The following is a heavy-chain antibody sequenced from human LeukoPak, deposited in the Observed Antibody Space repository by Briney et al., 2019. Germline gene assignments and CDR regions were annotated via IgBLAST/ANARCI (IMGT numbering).Heavy chain of an antibody. Sequence: GGSLRLSCTASGFTFGEYPMSWVRQAPGTGREWVGFIGSKAYGGTTEYAASVKGRFTISRDDSKSIAYLQMNSLKTEDTAVYYCTRVFGNYVDYYYMDVWGKGTTVTVSS. CDR1: GFTFGEYP. D-gene: IGHD4-11*01. J-gene: IGHJ6*03. V-gene: IGHV3-49*04. CDR3: TRVFGNYVDYYYMDV. CDR2: IGSKAYGGTT.